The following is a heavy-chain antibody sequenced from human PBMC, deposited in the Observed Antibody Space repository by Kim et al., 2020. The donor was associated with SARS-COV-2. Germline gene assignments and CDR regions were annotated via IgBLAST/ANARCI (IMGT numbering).Heavy chain of an antibody. V-gene: IGHV1-46*01. Sequence: ASVKVSCKASGYTFTSYYMHWVRQAPGQGLEWMGIINPSGGSTSYAQKFQGRVTMTRDTSTSTVYMELSSLRSEDTAVYYCARDRLDLERNDAFDIWGQGTMVTVSS. CDR2: INPSGGST. CDR3: ARDRLDLERNDAFDI. D-gene: IGHD4-17*01. CDR1: GYTFTSYY. J-gene: IGHJ3*02.